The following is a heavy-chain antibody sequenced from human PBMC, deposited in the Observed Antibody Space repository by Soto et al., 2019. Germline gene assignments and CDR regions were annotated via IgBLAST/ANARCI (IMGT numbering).Heavy chain of an antibody. CDR1: GFTFSSYS. CDR3: AKISGYSSGWYDWDY. V-gene: IGHV3-21*04. J-gene: IGHJ4*02. Sequence: EVQLVESGGGLVKPGGSLRLSCAASGFTFSSYSMNWVRQAPGKGLEWVSSISSSSSYIYYADSVKGRFTISRDNAKKSLYLQMHSLRAEDTAVYYCAKISGYSSGWYDWDYWGQGTLVTVSS. CDR2: ISSSSSYI. D-gene: IGHD6-19*01.